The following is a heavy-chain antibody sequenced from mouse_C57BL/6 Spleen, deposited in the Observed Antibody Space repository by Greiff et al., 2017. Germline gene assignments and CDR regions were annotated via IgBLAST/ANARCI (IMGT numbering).Heavy chain of an antibody. J-gene: IGHJ2*01. CDR3: ARGGYGSPFDY. Sequence: EVQLVESGGGLVQPKGSLKLSCAASGFSFNTYAMNWVRQAPGKGLEWVARIRSKSNNYATSYADSVKDRFTISRDDSESMLYLQMNNLKAEDTAMYYCARGGYGSPFDYWGQGTILTVSA. D-gene: IGHD1-1*01. CDR2: IRSKSNNYAT. CDR1: GFSFNTYA. V-gene: IGHV10-1*01.